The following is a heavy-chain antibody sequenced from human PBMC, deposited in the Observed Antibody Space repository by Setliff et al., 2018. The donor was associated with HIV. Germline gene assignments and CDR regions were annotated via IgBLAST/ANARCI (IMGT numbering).Heavy chain of an antibody. Sequence: SETLSLTCAVYGGSFSSYYWSWIRQPPGKGLEWIGEINHSGSTNYNPSLKSRVTISVDTSKNQFSLKLRSVTAADRAVYYCSRVPGYSSGTSYMDVWGKGTTVTVSS. CDR1: GGSFSSYY. D-gene: IGHD6-19*01. CDR2: INHSGST. CDR3: SRVPGYSSGTSYMDV. V-gene: IGHV4-34*01. J-gene: IGHJ6*03.